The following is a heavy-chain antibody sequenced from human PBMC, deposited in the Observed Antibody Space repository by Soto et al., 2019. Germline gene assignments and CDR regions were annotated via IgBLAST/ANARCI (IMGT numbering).Heavy chain of an antibody. CDR2: IWYDGSNK. Sequence: QVQLVESGGGVVQPGRSLRLSCAASGFTFSSYGMHWVRQAPGKGLEWVAVIWYDGSNKYYADSVKGRFTISRDNSKNPLYLQMNSLRAEDTAVYYCARDGIAAAGFDYWGQGTLVTVSS. CDR3: ARDGIAAAGFDY. V-gene: IGHV3-33*01. D-gene: IGHD6-13*01. CDR1: GFTFSSYG. J-gene: IGHJ4*02.